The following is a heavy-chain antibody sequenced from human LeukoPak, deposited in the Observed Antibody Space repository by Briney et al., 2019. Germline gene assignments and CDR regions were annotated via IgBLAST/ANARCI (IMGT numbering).Heavy chain of an antibody. CDR2: IYYSGST. Sequence: SETLSLTCTVSGGSISGYYWSWIRQPPGKGLEWIGYIYYSGSTNYNPSLKSRVTISVDTSKNQFSLKLSSVTAADTAVYYCARAAAGAYYYYYGMDVWGQGTTVTVSS. CDR3: ARAAAGAYYYYYGMDV. V-gene: IGHV4-59*01. CDR1: GGSISGYY. D-gene: IGHD6-13*01. J-gene: IGHJ6*02.